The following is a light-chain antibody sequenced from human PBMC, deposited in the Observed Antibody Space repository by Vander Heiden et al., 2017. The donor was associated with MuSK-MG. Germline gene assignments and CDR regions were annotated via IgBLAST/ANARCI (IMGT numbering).Light chain of an antibody. Sequence: DIQMTQSPSTLSASVGDRVTITCRATESVSGWLAWYQQKPGKAPKLLIYKASTLESGVPSRFSGSGYGTEFTLTISSRQPDDFASYYCQHYNNYSSGAFGHGTKVDIK. CDR2: KAS. J-gene: IGKJ3*01. CDR1: ESVSGW. CDR3: QHYNNYSSGA. V-gene: IGKV1-5*03.